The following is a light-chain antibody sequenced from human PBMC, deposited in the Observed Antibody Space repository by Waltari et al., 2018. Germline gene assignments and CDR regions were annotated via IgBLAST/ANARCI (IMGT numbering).Light chain of an antibody. CDR3: FLSYSGAVI. J-gene: IGLJ2*01. Sequence: QAVVTQEPSLTVSPGGTVTLTCGSSTGAVTSGHYPYWFQQKPGQAPRTLIYDTSNTPPWTPARFSGSLLVGKAALTLSGAQPEDEANYYCFLSYSGAVIFGGGTKLTVL. CDR2: DTS. V-gene: IGLV7-46*01. CDR1: TGAVTSGHY.